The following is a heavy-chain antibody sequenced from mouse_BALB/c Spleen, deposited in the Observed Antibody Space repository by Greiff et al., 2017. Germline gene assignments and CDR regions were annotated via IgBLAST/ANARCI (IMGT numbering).Heavy chain of an antibody. V-gene: IGHV7-3*02. CDR1: GFTFTDYY. Sequence: EVKVVESGGGLVQPGGSLRLSCATSGFTFTDYYMSWVRQPPGKALEWLGFIRNKANGYTTEYSASVKGRFTISRDNSQSILYLQMNTLRAEDSATYYCARGGYGNYPYWYFDVWGAGTTVTVSS. CDR2: IRNKANGYTT. J-gene: IGHJ1*01. D-gene: IGHD2-10*02. CDR3: ARGGYGNYPYWYFDV.